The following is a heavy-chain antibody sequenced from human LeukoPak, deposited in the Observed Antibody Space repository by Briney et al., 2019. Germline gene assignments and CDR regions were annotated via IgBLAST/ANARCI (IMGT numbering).Heavy chain of an antibody. Sequence: ASVKVSCKASGYTFIDYFIHWVRQAPGQGLEWMGRINPNSGGTDYSQNFQGRVTMTRDTSISTDYMELSRLRSDDTAVYYCARDLPSTSNWELDYWGKGILVTVSS. J-gene: IGHJ4*02. V-gene: IGHV1-2*06. CDR2: INPNSGGT. D-gene: IGHD7-27*01. CDR1: GYTFIDYF. CDR3: ARDLPSTSNWELDY.